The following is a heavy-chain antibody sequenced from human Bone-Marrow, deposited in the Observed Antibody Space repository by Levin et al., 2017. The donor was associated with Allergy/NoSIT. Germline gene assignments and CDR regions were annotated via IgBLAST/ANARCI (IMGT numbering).Heavy chain of an antibody. V-gene: IGHV3-33*01. Sequence: GESLKISCVTSGFSFSTYAMHWVRQAPGKGLEWVAIIWYDGNNRFYADSVQDRFAISRDNSKDTLFLQMNSLRAEDTAVYFCARQKLYNWNDHDNNGLDVWGPGTTVTVSS. CDR3: ARQKLYNWNDHDNNGLDV. CDR2: IWYDGNNR. J-gene: IGHJ6*02. D-gene: IGHD1-20*01. CDR1: GFSFSTYA.